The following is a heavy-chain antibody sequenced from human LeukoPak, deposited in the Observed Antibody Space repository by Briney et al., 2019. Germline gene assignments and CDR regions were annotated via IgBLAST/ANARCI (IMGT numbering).Heavy chain of an antibody. Sequence: SETLSLTCTVSGGSINTNGHYWGWIRQSPGKGLEWIGSISYSGTTYYNPSLRSRVTISADTSKSQFPLKLSSVTAADTAIYFCARHFDFWGQGTLVTVSS. V-gene: IGHV4-39*01. CDR3: ARHFDF. CDR2: ISYSGTT. J-gene: IGHJ5*01. CDR1: GGSINTNGHY.